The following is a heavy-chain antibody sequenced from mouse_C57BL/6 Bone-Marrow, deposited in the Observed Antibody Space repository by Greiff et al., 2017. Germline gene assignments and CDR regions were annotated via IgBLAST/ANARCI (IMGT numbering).Heavy chain of an antibody. D-gene: IGHD1-1*02. CDR1: GYTFTSYW. CDR3: ARELVLGFAY. CDR2: IDPSDSYT. J-gene: IGHJ3*01. V-gene: IGHV1-69*01. Sequence: VQLQQPGAELVMPGASVKLSCKASGYTFTSYWMHWVKQRPGQGLEWIGEIDPSDSYTNYNQKIKDKATLTVDKSSSTAYMQLSSLTSEDSAVYDCARELVLGFAYWGQGTLVTVSA.